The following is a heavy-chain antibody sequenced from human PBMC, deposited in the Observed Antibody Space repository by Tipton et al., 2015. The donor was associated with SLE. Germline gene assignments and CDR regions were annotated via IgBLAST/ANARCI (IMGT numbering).Heavy chain of an antibody. CDR2: MYYSGST. CDR3: ARRGGGSYYYYGMDV. V-gene: IGHV4-39*01. CDR1: GGSISSGYYY. J-gene: IGHJ6*02. Sequence: LSLTCTVSGGSISSGYYYWGWIRQPPGKGLEWIGSMYYSGSTFYNPSLKSRVTISADTSKNQFSLELSSVTAADTAVYYCARRGGGSYYYYGMDVWGQVTTVTVSS. D-gene: IGHD1-26*01.